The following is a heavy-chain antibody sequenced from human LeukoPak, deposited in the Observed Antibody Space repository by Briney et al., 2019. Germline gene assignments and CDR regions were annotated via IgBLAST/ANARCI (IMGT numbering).Heavy chain of an antibody. Sequence: ASVKVSCKASGYTFTGYYMHWVRQAPGQGLEWMGWINPNSGGTNYAQKFQGRVTMTRDTSISTAYMELSRLRSDDTAVYYCARSPNYYDSSGYFRLMDVWGQGTTVTVSS. D-gene: IGHD3-22*01. V-gene: IGHV1-2*02. CDR1: GYTFTGYY. J-gene: IGHJ6*02. CDR2: INPNSGGT. CDR3: ARSPNYYDSSGYFRLMDV.